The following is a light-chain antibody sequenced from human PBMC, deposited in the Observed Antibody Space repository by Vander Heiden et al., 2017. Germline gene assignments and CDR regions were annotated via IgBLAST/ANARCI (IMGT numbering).Light chain of an antibody. V-gene: IGLV3-19*01. CDR2: GKT. CDR3: NSRDSSGNLSVV. Sequence: SSELTQDPAVSVALGQTVRITCQGASLRSNYASWYQQTPGQAPVRAIYGKTNLPSGSPDRFAGSSSGNTASLTITGAQAEEEADYYCNSRDSSGNLSVVFGGGTKLTVL. J-gene: IGLJ2*01. CDR1: SLRSNY.